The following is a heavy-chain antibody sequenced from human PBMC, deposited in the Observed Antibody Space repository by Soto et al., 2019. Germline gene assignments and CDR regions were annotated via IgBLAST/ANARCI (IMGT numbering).Heavy chain of an antibody. CDR2: IWYDGSNK. J-gene: IGHJ2*01. D-gene: IGHD2-2*01. CDR1: GFTFSSYG. Sequence: GGSLRLSCAASGFTFSSYGMHWVRQAPGKGLEWVAVIWYDGSNKYYADSVKGRFTISRDNSKNTLYLQMNSLRAEDTAVYYCARSGRPAAMFFNWYFDLWGRGTLVTVSS. CDR3: ARSGRPAAMFFNWYFDL. V-gene: IGHV3-33*01.